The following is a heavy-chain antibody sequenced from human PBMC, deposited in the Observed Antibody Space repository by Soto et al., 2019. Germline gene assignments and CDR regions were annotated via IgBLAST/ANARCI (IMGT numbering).Heavy chain of an antibody. D-gene: IGHD3-10*01. CDR1: GGSFSGYY. Sequence: QVQLQQWGAGLLKPSETLSLTCAVYGGSFSGYYWSWIRQPPGKGLEWIGEINHSGSTNYNPSLKERVTISVDTSKNQFSLKLSSVTAADTAVYYCARYNSGSGSYYQRNYYGMYVWGQGTTVTVSS. CDR3: ARYNSGSGSYYQRNYYGMYV. CDR2: INHSGST. J-gene: IGHJ6*01. V-gene: IGHV4-34*01.